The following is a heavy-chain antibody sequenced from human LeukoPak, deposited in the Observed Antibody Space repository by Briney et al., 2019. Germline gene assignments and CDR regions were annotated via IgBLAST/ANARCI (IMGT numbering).Heavy chain of an antibody. CDR3: ARLTAYFDL. CDR1: GGSFSGYN. V-gene: IGHV4-59*08. Sequence: SETLSLTCAVYGGSFSGYNWSWIRQPPGKGLEWIGYIYYSGSTNYNPSLKSRVTISVDTSKNQFSLKLNSVTAADTAVYYCARLTAYFDLWGRGTLVTVSS. J-gene: IGHJ2*01. CDR2: IYYSGST.